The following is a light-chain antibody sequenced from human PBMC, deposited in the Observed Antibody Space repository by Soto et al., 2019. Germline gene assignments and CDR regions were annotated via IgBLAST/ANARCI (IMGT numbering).Light chain of an antibody. CDR3: SSYTSRNTLV. CDR1: SSDVGGYNS. V-gene: IGLV2-14*01. Sequence: QSVLTQPASVSGSPGQSITISCTGTSSDVGGYNSVSWYQQHPGKAPKLVIYDVSNRPSGVSPRFSGSKSGNTASLTISGLQAEDDADYFCSSYTSRNTLVFGTGTKLTVL. J-gene: IGLJ1*01. CDR2: DVS.